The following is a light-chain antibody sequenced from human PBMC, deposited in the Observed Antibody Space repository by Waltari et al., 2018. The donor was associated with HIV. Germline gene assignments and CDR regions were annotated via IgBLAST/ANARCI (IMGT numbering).Light chain of an antibody. J-gene: IGKJ1*01. CDR2: AAS. Sequence: DIQMTQSPSSLSASVGDRVTITCRASQGISNYLNWYQQRGGEAPNLLIFAASTLQSGVPPRFSGSGSGTDFTLTITSLQPEDFATYYCQQSYSTLGTFGQGTKVEI. CDR3: QQSYSTLGT. V-gene: IGKV1-39*01. CDR1: QGISNY.